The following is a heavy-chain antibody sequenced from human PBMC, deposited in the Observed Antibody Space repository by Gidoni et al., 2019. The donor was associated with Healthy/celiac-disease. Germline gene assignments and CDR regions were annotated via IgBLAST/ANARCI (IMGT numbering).Heavy chain of an antibody. J-gene: IGHJ5*02. CDR3: AKGLLWFGELSWFDP. Sequence: EVQLLESGGGLVQPGGSLRLSCAASGFAFSSYAMSWVRQAPGKGLEWVSAISGSGGSTYYADSVKGRFTISRDNSKNTLYLQMNSLRAEDTAVYYCAKGLLWFGELSWFDPWGQGTLVTVSS. CDR1: GFAFSSYA. V-gene: IGHV3-23*01. CDR2: ISGSGGST. D-gene: IGHD3-10*01.